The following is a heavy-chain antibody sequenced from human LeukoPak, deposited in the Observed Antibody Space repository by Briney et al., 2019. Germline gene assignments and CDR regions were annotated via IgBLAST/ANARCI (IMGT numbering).Heavy chain of an antibody. CDR1: GFTFISSA. J-gene: IGHJ4*02. V-gene: IGHV1-58*02. D-gene: IGHD3-16*01. Sequence: SVKVSCKASGFTFISSAMQWVRQARGQRLEWIGWIVVGSDNTNYAQKFQGRVTMTTDTSTSTAYMELRSLRSDDTAVYYCARDLAREYFDYWGQGTLVTVSS. CDR2: IVVGSDNT. CDR3: ARDLAREYFDY.